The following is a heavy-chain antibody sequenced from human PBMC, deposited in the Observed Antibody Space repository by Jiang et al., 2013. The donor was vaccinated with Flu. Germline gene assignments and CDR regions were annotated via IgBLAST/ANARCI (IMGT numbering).Heavy chain of an antibody. CDR3: ARRCGSGGSCYSSVDAFDI. V-gene: IGHV5-51*01. D-gene: IGHD2-15*01. J-gene: IGHJ3*02. CDR1: GDVFTRYW. CDR2: IHHPGDSQT. Sequence: GAEVKKPGESLKISCQVSGDVFTRYWVAWVRHMPGKGLEWMGVIHHPGDSQTRYSPSFQGQVTISADKSISTAYLQWSSLKASDTAMYYCARRCGSGGSCYSSVDAFDIWGQGTMVTVSS.